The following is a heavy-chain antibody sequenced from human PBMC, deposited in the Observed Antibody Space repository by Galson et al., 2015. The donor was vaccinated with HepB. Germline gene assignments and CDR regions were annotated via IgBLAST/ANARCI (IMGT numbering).Heavy chain of an antibody. CDR3: ARALEVKYQLLSVPNYIDY. D-gene: IGHD2-2*01. Sequence: SLRLSCAASGFTFTKSGMHWVRQAPGKGLEWMAVIWSDGTHKYYADSVRGRFSISRDNTNKTLYLHMNSLRAADTAVYYCARALEVKYQLLSVPNYIDYWGQGSLVTVSS. J-gene: IGHJ4*02. V-gene: IGHV3-33*01. CDR2: IWSDGTHK. CDR1: GFTFTKSG.